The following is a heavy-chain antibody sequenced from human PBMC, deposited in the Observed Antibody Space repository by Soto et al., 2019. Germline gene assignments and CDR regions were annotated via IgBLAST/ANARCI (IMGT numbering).Heavy chain of an antibody. D-gene: IGHD6-6*01. CDR3: AKDRSSSPGSLDY. CDR2: ISYDGSNK. Sequence: GGSLRLSCAASGFTFTSYGMHWVRQAPGKGLEWVAVISYDGSNKYYADSVKGRFTISRDSSKNTLYLQMNSLRADDTAVYYCAKDRSSSPGSLDYWGQGTLVTVSS. V-gene: IGHV3-30*18. CDR1: GFTFTSYG. J-gene: IGHJ4*02.